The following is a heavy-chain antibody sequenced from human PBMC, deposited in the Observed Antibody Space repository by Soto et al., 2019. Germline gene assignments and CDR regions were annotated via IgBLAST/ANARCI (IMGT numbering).Heavy chain of an antibody. CDR3: TKGEMATIRNSFDP. D-gene: IGHD1-7*01. Sequence: GGSLRLSCAASGFSLTGCSMSWVRQTPTKGLEWVSALSRSGGATYYVDSVKGRFTISRDSSKDTLYLQMSNLRAEDTAIYYCTKGEMATIRNSFDPWGQGTLVTVSS. CDR1: GFSLTGCS. J-gene: IGHJ5*02. CDR2: LSRSGGAT. V-gene: IGHV3-23*01.